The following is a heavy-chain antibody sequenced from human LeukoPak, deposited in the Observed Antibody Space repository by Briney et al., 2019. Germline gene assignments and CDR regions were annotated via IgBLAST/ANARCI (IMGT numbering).Heavy chain of an antibody. CDR1: GFTFDDYG. V-gene: IGHV3-20*04. CDR2: INWNGGNT. CDR3: ARWLQLPHNFDY. J-gene: IGHJ4*02. Sequence: PGGSLRHSCAASGFTFDDYGMSWVRQGPGKGLEWVSGINWNGGNTGYADSVKGRFTISRDNAKNSLYLQMNGLRAEDTALYYCARWLQLPHNFDYWGQGTLVTVSS. D-gene: IGHD5-24*01.